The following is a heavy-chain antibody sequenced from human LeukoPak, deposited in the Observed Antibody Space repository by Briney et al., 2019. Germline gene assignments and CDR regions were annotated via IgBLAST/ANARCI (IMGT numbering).Heavy chain of an antibody. CDR1: GGSISSYY. CDR3: ARGLNEKVGFGVYYYGMDV. D-gene: IGHD3-10*01. V-gene: IGHV4-4*07. Sequence: PSETLSLTCTVSGGSISSYYWSWIRQPAGKGLEWIGRIYTSGSANYNPSLKSRVTMSVDTSKNQFSLKLSSVTAADTAVYYCARGLNEKVGFGVYYYGMDVWGQGTTVTVSS. CDR2: IYTSGSA. J-gene: IGHJ6*02.